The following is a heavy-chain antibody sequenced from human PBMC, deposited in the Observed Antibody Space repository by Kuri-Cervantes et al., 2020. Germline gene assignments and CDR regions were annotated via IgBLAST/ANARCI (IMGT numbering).Heavy chain of an antibody. CDR1: GFTFSDYY. Sequence: GESLKISCAASGFTFSDYYMSWIRQAPGKGLEWVSYMSSSGSTIYYADSVKGRFTISRDDAKNSLYLQMNSLRAEDTAVYYCARDGAYYDFWSGYHNNWFDPWGQGTLVTVSS. CDR2: MSSSGSTI. J-gene: IGHJ5*02. D-gene: IGHD3-3*01. CDR3: ARDGAYYDFWSGYHNNWFDP. V-gene: IGHV3-11*04.